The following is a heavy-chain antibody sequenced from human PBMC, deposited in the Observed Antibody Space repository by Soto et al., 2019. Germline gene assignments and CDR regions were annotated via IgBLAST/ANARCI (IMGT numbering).Heavy chain of an antibody. CDR1: GFTFSSYG. Sequence: GVSLSLSCAASGFTFSSYGMHWVRQAPGKGLEWVAVISYDGSNKYYADSVEGRFTISRENAQNSFFLQMNSLRVGDTAVYYCARTDRDFYGLDVWGQGTTVTVSS. J-gene: IGHJ6*02. V-gene: IGHV3-30*03. CDR3: ARTDRDFYGLDV. CDR2: ISYDGSNK.